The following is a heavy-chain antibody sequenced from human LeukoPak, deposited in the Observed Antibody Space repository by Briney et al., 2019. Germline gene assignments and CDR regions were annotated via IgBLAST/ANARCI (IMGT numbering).Heavy chain of an antibody. CDR1: GYTFSSYG. D-gene: IGHD2-21*02. J-gene: IGHJ3*02. Sequence: RGSLRLSCAASGYTFSSYGMHWVPQALGKGVECVAGIWFDGDKNFYADSVKGRFAISRDNFKSTLYLQMNSLRVEDTAVYYCAREGLTSSPNNAFDIWGQGTMVTVS. CDR2: IWFDGDKN. CDR3: AREGLTSSPNNAFDI. V-gene: IGHV3-33*01.